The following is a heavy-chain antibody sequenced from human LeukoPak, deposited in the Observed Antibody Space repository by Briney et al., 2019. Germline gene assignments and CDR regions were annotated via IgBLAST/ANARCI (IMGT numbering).Heavy chain of an antibody. CDR2: ISWNSGSI. D-gene: IGHD6-19*01. J-gene: IGHJ4*02. CDR3: AKGSIAAVAGSFFDY. Sequence: GRSLRLSCAASGFTFDGYAMHWVRQAPGKGLEWVSGISWNSGSIGYADSVKGRFTISRDNAKNSLYLQMNSLRAEDTALYYCAKGSIAAVAGSFFDYWGQGTLVTVSS. CDR1: GFTFDGYA. V-gene: IGHV3-9*01.